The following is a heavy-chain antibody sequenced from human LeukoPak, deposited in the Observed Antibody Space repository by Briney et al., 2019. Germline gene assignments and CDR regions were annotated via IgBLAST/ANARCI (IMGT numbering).Heavy chain of an antibody. J-gene: IGHJ4*02. Sequence: GGSLRLSCAASGFTFSSYGMHWVRQAPGKGLEWVAVISYDGSNKYYADSVKGRFTISRDNSKNTLYLQMNSLRAEDTAVYYCADEPFAIFWGQGTLVTVSS. CDR1: GFTFSSYG. D-gene: IGHD3-9*01. V-gene: IGHV3-30*18. CDR3: ADEPFAIF. CDR2: ISYDGSNK.